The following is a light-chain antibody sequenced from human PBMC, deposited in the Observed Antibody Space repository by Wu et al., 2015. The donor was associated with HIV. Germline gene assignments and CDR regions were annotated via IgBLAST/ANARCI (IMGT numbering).Light chain of an antibody. V-gene: IGKV1-9*01. CDR3: QQLNSYLALT. J-gene: IGKJ4*01. Sequence: IHLTQSPSSLSASVGDRVTITCRASQDVSGNIAWYQQKPGKAPRLLIYAASALHSGVPSRFSGSGSGTHFTLTISSLQPEDCATYYCQQLNSYLALTFGGGSRVDIK. CDR2: AAS. CDR1: QDVSGN.